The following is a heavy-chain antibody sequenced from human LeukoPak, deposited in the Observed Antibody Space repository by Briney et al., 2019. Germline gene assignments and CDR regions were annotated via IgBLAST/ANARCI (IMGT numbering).Heavy chain of an antibody. CDR2: TYYKSKWHN. D-gene: IGHD3-22*01. V-gene: IGHV6-1*01. J-gene: IGHJ4*02. Sequence: SQTLSLTCAISGDSVSINSVAWNWIRQSPSRGLEWLGRTYYKSKWHNDYAGSVKSRITINSDTSKNQFSLQLNSMTPEDTAVYYCARGATFYSDSSGYLGPSYFDYWGQGTQVTVSS. CDR3: ARGATFYSDSSGYLGPSYFDY. CDR1: GDSVSINSVA.